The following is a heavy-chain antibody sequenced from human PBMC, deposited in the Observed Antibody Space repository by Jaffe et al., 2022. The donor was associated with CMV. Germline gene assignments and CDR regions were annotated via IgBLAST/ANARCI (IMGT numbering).Heavy chain of an antibody. Sequence: EVQLVESGGGLVQPGGSLRLSCAASGFTFSSYWMSWVRQAPGKGLEWVANIKQDGSEKYYVDSVKGRFTISRDNAKNSLYLQMNSLRAEDTAVYYCARDLDYYLNVVVPAASDYWGQGTLVTVSS. CDR2: IKQDGSEK. CDR1: GFTFSSYW. D-gene: IGHD2-2*01. CDR3: ARDLDYYLNVVVPAASDY. J-gene: IGHJ4*02. V-gene: IGHV3-7*03.